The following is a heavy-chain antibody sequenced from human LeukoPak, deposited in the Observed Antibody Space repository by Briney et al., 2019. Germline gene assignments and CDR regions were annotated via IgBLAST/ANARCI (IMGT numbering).Heavy chain of an antibody. CDR1: GYTFTGYY. J-gene: IGHJ6*04. V-gene: IGHV1-2*02. CDR3: AREKPKGQWIAVAGTLDV. D-gene: IGHD6-19*01. CDR2: INPNSGGT. Sequence: GASVKVSCKASGYTFTGYYMHWVRQAPGQGLEWMGWINPNSGGTNYAQKFQGRVTMTRDTSISTAYMELSRLRSDDTAVYYCAREKPKGQWIAVAGTLDVWGKGTTVTVSS.